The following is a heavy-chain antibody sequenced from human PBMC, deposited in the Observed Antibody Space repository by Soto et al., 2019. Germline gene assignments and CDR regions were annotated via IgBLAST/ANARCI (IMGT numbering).Heavy chain of an antibody. CDR2: IYYSAST. CDR3: SRHARPPHVRMNV. V-gene: IGHV4-30-4*01. D-gene: IGHD6-6*01. CDR1: GGSISSGDYH. J-gene: IGHJ6*01. Sequence: SETLSLTCTVAGGSISSGDYHWTWIRQFPGKGLEWIGAIYYSASTYYNPSLVSRLTISVDTSKNKFSLKLTSVTAADTAVYYCSRHARPPHVRMNVCGQGSSASVS.